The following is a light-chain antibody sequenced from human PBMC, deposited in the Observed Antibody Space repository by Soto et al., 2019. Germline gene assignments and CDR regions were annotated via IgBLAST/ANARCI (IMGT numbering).Light chain of an antibody. CDR3: QQCDSTPQT. J-gene: IGKJ4*01. CDR2: GAS. V-gene: IGKV3-15*01. CDR1: QSPRNN. Sequence: EIVMTQSPATLSVSPGDRATLSCRASQSPRNNLAWFQQKPGQAPRLLLYGASTRATGIPARFSGSGSGTEFTLTISSLQPEDFATYYCQQCDSTPQTFGGGTKVEI.